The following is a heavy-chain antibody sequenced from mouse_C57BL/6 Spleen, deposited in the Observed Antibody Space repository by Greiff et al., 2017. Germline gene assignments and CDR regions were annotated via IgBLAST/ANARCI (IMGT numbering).Heavy chain of an antibody. CDR2: ISDGGSYT. J-gene: IGHJ2*01. CDR1: GFTFSSYA. Sequence: EVKLVESGGGLVKPGGSLKLSCAASGFTFSSYAMSWVRQTPEKRLEWVATISDGGSYTYYPDNVKGRFTISRDNAKNNLYLQMSHLKSEDTAMYYCARDALYYYGSSYFDYWGQGTTLTVSS. D-gene: IGHD1-1*01. CDR3: ARDALYYYGSSYFDY. V-gene: IGHV5-4*01.